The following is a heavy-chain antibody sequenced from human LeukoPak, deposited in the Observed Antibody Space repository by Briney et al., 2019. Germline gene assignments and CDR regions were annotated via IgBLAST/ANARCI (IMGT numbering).Heavy chain of an antibody. CDR1: GFTVSSNY. V-gene: IGHV3-53*01. CDR2: IYSGGST. J-gene: IGHJ4*02. D-gene: IGHD3-3*01. CDR3: AREKREYYDFWSGYYHI. Sequence: PGGSLRLSCAASGFTVSSNYMSWVRQAPGKGLEWVSVIYSGGSTYYADFVKGRFTISRDNSKNTLYLQMNSLRAEDTAVYYCAREKREYYDFWSGYYHIWGQGTLVTVSS.